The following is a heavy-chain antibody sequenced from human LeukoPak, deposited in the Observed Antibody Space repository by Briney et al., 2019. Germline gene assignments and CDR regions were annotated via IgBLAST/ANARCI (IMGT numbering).Heavy chain of an antibody. CDR2: IYTSGST. J-gene: IGHJ6*03. CDR1: GGSISSYY. V-gene: IGHV4-4*07. Sequence: KASETLSRTCTVSGGSISSYYWSWIRQPAGKGLEWIGRIYTSGSTNYNASLKSRVTMSVDTSKNQFSLKLSSVTAADTAVYYCARDATLVYSYGQYYYYMDVWGKGTTVTVSS. D-gene: IGHD5-18*01. CDR3: ARDATLVYSYGQYYYYMDV.